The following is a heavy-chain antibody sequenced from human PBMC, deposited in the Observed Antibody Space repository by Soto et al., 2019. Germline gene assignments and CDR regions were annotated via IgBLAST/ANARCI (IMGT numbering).Heavy chain of an antibody. CDR3: ATSVVDPAMEKFPFDY. V-gene: IGHV3-30-3*01. CDR2: ISYDGSNK. Sequence: LRLSCAASGFTFSSYAMHWVRQAPGKGLEWVAVISYDGSNKYYADSVKGRFTISRDNSKNTLYLQMNSLRAEDTAVYYCATSVVDPAMEKFPFDYWGQGTLVTVSS. J-gene: IGHJ4*02. D-gene: IGHD5-18*01. CDR1: GFTFSSYA.